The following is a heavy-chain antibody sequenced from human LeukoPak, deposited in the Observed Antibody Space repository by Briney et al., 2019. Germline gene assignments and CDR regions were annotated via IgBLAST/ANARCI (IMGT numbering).Heavy chain of an antibody. CDR1: GFNFSSYE. CDR2: MSYDGSSR. Sequence: GRSLTLSCAASGFNFSSYEMHWVRHAPGKGLEWVEVMSYDGSSRYYADSVKVRLTISRDNSKNTLYLQMNSLRVEDTAVFHCARGPRHPTYYYDYGMDVWGQGTTVTVSS. CDR3: ARGPRHPTYYYDYGMDV. V-gene: IGHV3-30-3*01. J-gene: IGHJ6*02.